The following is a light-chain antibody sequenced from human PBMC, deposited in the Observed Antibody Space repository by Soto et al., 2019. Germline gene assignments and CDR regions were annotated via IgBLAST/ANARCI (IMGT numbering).Light chain of an antibody. V-gene: IGKV1-9*01. J-gene: IGKJ1*01. CDR3: QQYNNSLWT. Sequence: IQLTESPSSLSASVGDRVTITCRASQGISSYLAWYQQKPGKAPKLLIYAASTLQSGVPSRFSGSGSGTEFTLSISSLQSEDFAVYYCQQYNNSLWTFGQGTKVDI. CDR2: AAS. CDR1: QGISSY.